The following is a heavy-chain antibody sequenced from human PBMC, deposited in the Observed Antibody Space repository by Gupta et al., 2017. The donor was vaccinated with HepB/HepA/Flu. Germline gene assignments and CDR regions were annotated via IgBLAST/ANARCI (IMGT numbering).Heavy chain of an antibody. CDR3: AREGPGASAVPLDD. V-gene: IGHV4-34*02. Sequence: QVQLQQWGAGLLTPSETLSLTCAVYGGSFSGYYWTWIRQPPGKGLEWIGEINDIGSTNYNPSRKSRVTISIETSKNQLSLKLTYVTAAETAVYYCAREGPGASAVPLDDGCQGTLVIVSS. D-gene: IGHD6-13*01. CDR2: INDIGST. J-gene: IGHJ4*02. CDR1: GGSFSGYY.